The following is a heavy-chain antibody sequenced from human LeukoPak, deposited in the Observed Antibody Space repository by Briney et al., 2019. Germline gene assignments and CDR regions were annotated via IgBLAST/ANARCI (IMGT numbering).Heavy chain of an antibody. CDR1: GGSISSYY. D-gene: IGHD1/OR15-1a*01. CDR2: IYYSGST. V-gene: IGHV4-59*01. CDR3: AREGNSRCFDP. Sequence: SETLSLTCTVSGGSISSYYWSWIRQPPGKGLEWIGYIYYSGSTNYNPSLKSRVTISVDTSKNQFSLKLSSVTAADTAVYYCAREGNSRCFDPWGQGTLVTVSS. J-gene: IGHJ5*02.